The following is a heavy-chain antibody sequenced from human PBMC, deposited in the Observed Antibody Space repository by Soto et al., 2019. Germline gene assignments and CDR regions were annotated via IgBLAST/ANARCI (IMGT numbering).Heavy chain of an antibody. D-gene: IGHD2-15*01. CDR2: ISGSGGST. J-gene: IGHJ1*01. CDR3: ANLVGAGSQYFHH. CDR1: GFTFSSYA. V-gene: IGHV3-23*01. Sequence: GGSLRLSCAASGFTFSSYAMSWVRQAPGKGLEWVSGISGSGGSTYYTDSVKGRFTISRDNSENTLYLQMNSLRAEDTAVYYCANLVGAGSQYFHHWGQGTLVTVSS.